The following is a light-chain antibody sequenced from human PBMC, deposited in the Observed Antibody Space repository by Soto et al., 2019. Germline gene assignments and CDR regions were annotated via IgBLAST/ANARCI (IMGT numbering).Light chain of an antibody. CDR1: SSDVGSYNL. J-gene: IGLJ2*01. CDR2: EDI. V-gene: IGLV2-23*01. CDR3: CSYAGTSTWV. Sequence: QSALTQPASVSGSPGQSITISCTGTSSDVGSYNLVSWYQQHPGKAPKLLIYEDIKRPSGVSNRFSGSKSGNTASLTISGLQAEDEADYYCCSYAGTSTWVFGGGTKVTVL.